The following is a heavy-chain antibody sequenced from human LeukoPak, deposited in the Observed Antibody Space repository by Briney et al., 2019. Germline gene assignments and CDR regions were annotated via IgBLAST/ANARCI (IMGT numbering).Heavy chain of an antibody. CDR1: GGSIGNYY. V-gene: IGHV4-4*07. D-gene: IGHD3-10*01. J-gene: IGHJ6*02. CDR3: ARAIFGDSYHGIDV. CDR2: IFVSGST. Sequence: MASETLSLTCTVSGGSIGNYYWTWIRRPAGKGLEWIGRIFVSGSTNYNPSLKGRVTMSVDTSKKQFSLRLTSMSAADTAVYFCARAIFGDSYHGIDVWGQGTTVTVSS.